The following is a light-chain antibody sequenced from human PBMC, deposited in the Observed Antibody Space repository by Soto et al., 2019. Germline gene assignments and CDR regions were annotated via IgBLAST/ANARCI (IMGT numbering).Light chain of an antibody. CDR2: GAS. J-gene: IGKJ2*01. CDR1: ESVSSSY. CDR3: QQFGPSPSYT. Sequence: EIVLTQSPGTLSLSPGVRATLSCRASESVSSSYLAWYQQKPGQAPRLLIYGASSRATGIPDRFSGSGSGTDFTLTISRLEPEDFALYYCQQFGPSPSYTFGQGTKLEIK. V-gene: IGKV3-20*01.